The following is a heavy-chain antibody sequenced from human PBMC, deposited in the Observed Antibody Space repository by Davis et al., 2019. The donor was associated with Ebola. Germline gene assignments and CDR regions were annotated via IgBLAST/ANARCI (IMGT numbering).Heavy chain of an antibody. CDR2: LSGSGGST. V-gene: IGHV3-23*01. CDR3: ARHDYGDSHFDY. J-gene: IGHJ4*02. D-gene: IGHD4-17*01. CDR1: GFTFSSYD. Sequence: GESLKISCAASGFTFSSYDMSWVRQAPGKGLEWVSALSGSGGSTYYADSVKGRFTISRDNSMNTLYLQMNSLRAEDTAVYYCARHDYGDSHFDYWGQGTLVTVSS.